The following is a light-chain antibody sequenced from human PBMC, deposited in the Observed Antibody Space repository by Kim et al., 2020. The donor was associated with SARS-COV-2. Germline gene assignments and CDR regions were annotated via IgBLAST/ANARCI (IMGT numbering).Light chain of an antibody. V-gene: IGKV1-27*01. CDR2: GAS. J-gene: IGKJ1*01. CDR3: QKYNSAPWT. CDR1: QGISNV. Sequence: GDRVTITCRASQGISNVLAWYQQKPGKVPKLLIFGASALQPGVPSRFSGTGSGTEFTLTINSLQPEDVATYYCQKYNSAPWTFGQGTKVDIK.